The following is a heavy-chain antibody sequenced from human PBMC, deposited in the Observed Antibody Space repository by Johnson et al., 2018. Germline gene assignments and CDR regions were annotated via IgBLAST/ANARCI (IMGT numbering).Heavy chain of an antibody. V-gene: IGHV3-74*01. J-gene: IGHJ3*02. CDR3: ARDLEGGWSSGAFDI. CDR1: GFTFGNYW. CDR2: INSDGSST. D-gene: IGHD3-16*01. Sequence: VQLQESGGGLVQXGGSXRLXCAASGFTFGNYWMHWVRQAPGKGLVWVSRINSDGSSTSYAASVQGRFPISRENAKNTLYLQMISLRAEDTAVDYCARDLEGGWSSGAFDIWGQGTMVTVSS.